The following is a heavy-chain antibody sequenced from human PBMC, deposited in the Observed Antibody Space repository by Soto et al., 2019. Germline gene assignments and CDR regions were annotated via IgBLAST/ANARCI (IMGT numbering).Heavy chain of an antibody. Sequence: RASVKVSCKASGYTFTSYYMHWVRQAPGQGLEWMGIINPSGGSTSYAQKFQGRVTMTRDTSTSTVYMELSSLRSEDTAVYYCARPNQPLTYYYYGMDVWGQGTTVTVSS. CDR3: ARPNQPLTYYYYGMDV. V-gene: IGHV1-46*01. D-gene: IGHD2-2*01. CDR2: INPSGGST. CDR1: GYTFTSYY. J-gene: IGHJ6*02.